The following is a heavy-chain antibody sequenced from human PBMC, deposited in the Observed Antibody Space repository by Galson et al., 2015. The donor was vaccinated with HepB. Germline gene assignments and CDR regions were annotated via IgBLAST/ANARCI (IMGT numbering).Heavy chain of an antibody. CDR2: IYYSGST. D-gene: IGHD3-22*01. CDR3: ARSHDSSGFYYYGMDG. CDR1: GGFIRSYY. Sequence: ETLSLTCTVSGGFIRSYYWSWIRQPPGKGLEWIGYIYYSGSTNYNPSLKSRVTISVDTSKNQFSLKLSSVTAADTAVYYCARSHDSSGFYYYGMDGWGQGTTVTGSS. J-gene: IGHJ6*02. V-gene: IGHV4-59*01.